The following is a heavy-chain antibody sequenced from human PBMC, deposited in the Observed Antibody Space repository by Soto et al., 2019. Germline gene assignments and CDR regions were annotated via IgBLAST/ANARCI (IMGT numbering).Heavy chain of an antibody. CDR1: GYSFISHY. J-gene: IGHJ4*02. CDR2: IHPAGINT. Sequence: ASAKVSCKAFGYSFISHYMHWVRQAPGQGLEWMGTIHPAGINTAYAQKFQGRVTITADESTSTAYMELSSLRAEDTAVYYCAKEADISGYNPDYWGQGTQVTVSS. D-gene: IGHD3-22*01. CDR3: AKEADISGYNPDY. V-gene: IGHV1-46*01.